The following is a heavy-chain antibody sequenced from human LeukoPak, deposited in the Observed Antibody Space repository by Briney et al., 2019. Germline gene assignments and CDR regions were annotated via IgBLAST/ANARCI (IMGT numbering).Heavy chain of an antibody. V-gene: IGHV4-38-2*02. Sequence: SETLSLTCTVSGYSISSGYFWGWIRQPPGEGLEWIGSIYYSRSTTYYNPSLKSRVTISVDTSKNQFSLKLSSVTAADTAVYYCARLRVRGYGYGPWEGPTWLDYWGQGTLVTVSS. J-gene: IGHJ4*02. CDR2: IYYSRSTT. D-gene: IGHD5-18*01. CDR3: ARLRVRGYGYGPWEGPTWLDY. CDR1: GYSISSGYF.